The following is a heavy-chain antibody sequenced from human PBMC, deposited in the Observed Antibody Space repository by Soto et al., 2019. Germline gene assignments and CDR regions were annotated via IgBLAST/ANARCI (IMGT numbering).Heavy chain of an antibody. Sequence: QVQLVQSGTEVKKPVASVKVSCKASGYIMTTYGVSWVRQAPGQGREWVGWISAYNDHTNYAQKLEGRVTMTTYTSTSTAYMELRSLRSDDTAVDYCARGTDLDSWGQGTLVTVSS. V-gene: IGHV1-18*01. CDR2: ISAYNDHT. CDR3: ARGTDLDS. J-gene: IGHJ4*02. CDR1: GYIMTTYG. D-gene: IGHD2-2*01.